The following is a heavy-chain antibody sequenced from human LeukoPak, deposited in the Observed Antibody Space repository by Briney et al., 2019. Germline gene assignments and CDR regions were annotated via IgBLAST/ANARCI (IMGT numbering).Heavy chain of an antibody. CDR3: ARDNLYSPAFSPFDL. Sequence: PSEALSLTCTVSGGSISSSSYYWGWIRQPPGKGLEWIGRIHKTGTTYYNPSLNRRLTISIDTSKNQFSLKLSSVTAADTAVYYCARDNLYSPAFSPFDLWGQGTLVTVSS. D-gene: IGHD2-21*01. V-gene: IGHV4-39*07. J-gene: IGHJ5*02. CDR1: GGSISSSSYY. CDR2: IHKTGTT.